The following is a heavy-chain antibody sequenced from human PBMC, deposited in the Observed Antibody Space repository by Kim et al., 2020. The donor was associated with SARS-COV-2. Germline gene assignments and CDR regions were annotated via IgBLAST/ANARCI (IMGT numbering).Heavy chain of an antibody. V-gene: IGHV3-21*01. J-gene: IGHJ6*02. CDR2: ISSSSSYI. CDR1: GFTFSSYS. D-gene: IGHD3-9*01. Sequence: GGSLRLSCAASGFTFSSYSMNWVRQAPGKGLEWVSSISSSSSYIYYADSVKGRFTISRDNAKNSLYLQMNSLRAEDTAVYYCARDGIDYDILTGYYKGRYSYYGMDVWGQGTTVTVSS. CDR3: ARDGIDYDILTGYYKGRYSYYGMDV.